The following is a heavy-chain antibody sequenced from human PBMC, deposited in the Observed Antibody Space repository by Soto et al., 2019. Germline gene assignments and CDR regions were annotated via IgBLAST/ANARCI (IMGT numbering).Heavy chain of an antibody. Sequence: ESGGGLVKPGGSLRLSCAASGFTFSSYSMNWVRQAPGKGLEWVSSISSSSSYIYYADSVKGRFTISRDNAKNSLYLQMNSLRAEDTAVYYCARDYYDFWSGYYFGSDYWGQGTLVTVSS. CDR2: ISSSSSYI. D-gene: IGHD3-3*01. J-gene: IGHJ4*02. V-gene: IGHV3-21*01. CDR1: GFTFSSYS. CDR3: ARDYYDFWSGYYFGSDY.